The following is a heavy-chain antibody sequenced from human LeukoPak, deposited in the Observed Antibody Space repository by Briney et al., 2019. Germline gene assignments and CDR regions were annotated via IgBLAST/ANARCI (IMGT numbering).Heavy chain of an antibody. V-gene: IGHV4-34*01. CDR1: GGSFSGYY. Sequence: SETLSLTCAVYGGSFSGYYWSWIRQPPGKGLEWIGEINHSGSTNYNPSLKSRVTISVDTSKNQFSLKLSSVTAADTAAYYCARVEGITGTSFDYWGQGTLVTVSS. J-gene: IGHJ4*02. CDR3: ARVEGITGTSFDY. D-gene: IGHD1-7*01. CDR2: INHSGST.